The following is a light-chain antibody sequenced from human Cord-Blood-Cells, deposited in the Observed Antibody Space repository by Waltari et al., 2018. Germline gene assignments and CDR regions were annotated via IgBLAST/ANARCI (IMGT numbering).Light chain of an antibody. CDR1: SSAVGGYNF. Sequence: QSALTQPASVSGSPGQSITISCTGTSSAVGGYNFVPCYQQHPGKAPKLMIYDVSNRPSGVSNRFSGSKSGNTASLTISGLQAEDEADYYCSSYTSSSSWVFGGGTKLTVL. J-gene: IGLJ3*02. CDR3: SSYTSSSSWV. V-gene: IGLV2-14*03. CDR2: DVS.